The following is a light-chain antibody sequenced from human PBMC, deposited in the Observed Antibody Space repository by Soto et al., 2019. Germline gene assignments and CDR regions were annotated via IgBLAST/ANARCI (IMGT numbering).Light chain of an antibody. V-gene: IGKV1-33*01. CDR3: QQCDDLPYT. CDR1: QDIKNY. Sequence: DIQMTQSPSSLSASVGDRVTITCQASQDIKNYLIWYQQKPGQAPKRLIYDASNLETGVPSRFSGSGSGTDFTFTISSLQAEDIATYYCQQCDDLPYTFGQGTKLEMK. J-gene: IGKJ2*01. CDR2: DAS.